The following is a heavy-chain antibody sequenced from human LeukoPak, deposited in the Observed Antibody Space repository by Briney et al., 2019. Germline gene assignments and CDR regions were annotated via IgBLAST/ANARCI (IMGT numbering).Heavy chain of an antibody. J-gene: IGHJ3*02. CDR3: ARADGTCYYDSRGFSDAFDI. Sequence: GGSLRLSCAASGFTFSSYWMHWVRQAPGKGLVWVSRINSDGSSTSYADSVKGRLTISRDNAKNTLYLQMNSLRAEDTAVYYCARADGTCYYDSRGFSDAFDIWGQGTMVTVSS. D-gene: IGHD3-22*01. V-gene: IGHV3-74*01. CDR2: INSDGSST. CDR1: GFTFSSYW.